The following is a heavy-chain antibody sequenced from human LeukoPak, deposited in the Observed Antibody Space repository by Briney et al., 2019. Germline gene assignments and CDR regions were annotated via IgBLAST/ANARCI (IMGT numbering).Heavy chain of an antibody. CDR1: GFTFDDYA. D-gene: IGHD1-26*01. CDR2: ISWNSGSI. J-gene: IGHJ4*02. V-gene: IGHV3-9*01. CDR3: AKDIRHSGSYFDY. Sequence: PGGSLRLSCAVSGFTFDDYAMHWVRQAPGKGLEWVSGISWNSGSIGYADSVKGRFTISRDNAKNSLYLQMNSLRAEDTALYYCAKDIRHSGSYFDYWGQGTLVTVSS.